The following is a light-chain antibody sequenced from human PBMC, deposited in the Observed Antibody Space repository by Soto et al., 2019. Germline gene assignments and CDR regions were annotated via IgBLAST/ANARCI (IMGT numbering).Light chain of an antibody. CDR2: EVY. J-gene: IGLJ1*01. V-gene: IGLV2-8*01. Sequence: QSVLTQPPPASGSPGQSVTISCTGTSSDVGGYNYVSWYQKHPGKAPILLIYEVYRRPSGVPNRFSGSKSGNRASLTVSGLQAEDEADHYCSSYAGYNNFVFGTGTKVTVL. CDR3: SSYAGYNNFV. CDR1: SSDVGGYNY.